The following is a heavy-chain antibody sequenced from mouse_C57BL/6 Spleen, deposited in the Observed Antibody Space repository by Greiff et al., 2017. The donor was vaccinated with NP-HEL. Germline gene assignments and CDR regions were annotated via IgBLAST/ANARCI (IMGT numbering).Heavy chain of an antibody. CDR2: IYPGNSDT. Sequence: EVQLQESGTVLARPGASVKMSCKTSGYTFTSYWMHWVKQRPGQGLEWIGAIYPGNSDTSYNQKFKGKAKLTAVTSASTAYMELSSLTNEDSAVYYCYYYGSSYNAYWGQGTLVTVSA. J-gene: IGHJ3*01. V-gene: IGHV1-5*01. CDR1: GYTFTSYW. D-gene: IGHD1-1*01. CDR3: YYYGSSYNAY.